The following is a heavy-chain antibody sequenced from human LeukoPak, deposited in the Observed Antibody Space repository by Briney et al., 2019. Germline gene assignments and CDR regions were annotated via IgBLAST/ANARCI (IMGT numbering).Heavy chain of an antibody. J-gene: IGHJ4*02. Sequence: PSETLSLTCAVYGGSFSGYYWSWIRQPPGKGLEWIGEINHSGSTNYNPSLKSRVTISVDTSKNQFSLKLSSVTAADTAVYYCARGPTMVRLNYWGQGTLVTVSS. CDR1: GGSFSGYY. CDR3: ARGPTMVRLNY. D-gene: IGHD3-10*01. V-gene: IGHV4-34*01. CDR2: INHSGST.